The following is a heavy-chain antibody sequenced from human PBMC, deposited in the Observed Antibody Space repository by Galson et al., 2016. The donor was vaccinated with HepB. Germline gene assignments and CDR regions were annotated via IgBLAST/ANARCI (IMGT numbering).Heavy chain of an antibody. D-gene: IGHD4-17*01. J-gene: IGHJ4*02. CDR1: GFTFSSNW. V-gene: IGHV3-7*04. Sequence: SLRLSCATSGFTFSSNWMSWVRQAPGKGLEWVANIKRDGTENYVDSVKGRFTISRDNAKNSLYLQMNSLRAEDTAAYYCARGPDYGDWVDFLDCWGQGTLVTVSS. CDR2: IKRDGTE. CDR3: ARGPDYGDWVDFLDC.